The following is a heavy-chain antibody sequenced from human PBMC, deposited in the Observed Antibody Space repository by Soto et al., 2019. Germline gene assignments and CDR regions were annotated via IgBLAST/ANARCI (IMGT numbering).Heavy chain of an antibody. Sequence: GASVKVSCKASGGTFSSYAINWVRQAPGQGLEWMGGIIPIFGTANYAQKFQGRVTITADESTSTAYMELSSLRSEDTAVYYCAGEAGYSSGWYVRYYYYGTDVWGQGTTVTVSS. CDR2: IIPIFGTA. J-gene: IGHJ6*02. D-gene: IGHD6-19*01. V-gene: IGHV1-69*13. CDR1: GGTFSSYA. CDR3: AGEAGYSSGWYVRYYYYGTDV.